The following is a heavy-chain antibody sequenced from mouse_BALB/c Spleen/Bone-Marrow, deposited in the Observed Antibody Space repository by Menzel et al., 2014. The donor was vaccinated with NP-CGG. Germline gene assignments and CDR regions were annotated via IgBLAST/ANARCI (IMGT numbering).Heavy chain of an antibody. CDR1: GFSLXSYG. Sequence: VQLQQSGPGLVQPSESLSITCTVSGFSLXSYGVHWVRQSPGKGLEWLGVIWSGGSTDYNAALISRLSISKDNSKSQVFFKMNSLQANDTAIYYCASNWDYAMDYWGQGTSVTVSS. D-gene: IGHD4-1*01. V-gene: IGHV2-2*02. J-gene: IGHJ4*01. CDR3: ASNWDYAMDY. CDR2: IWSGGST.